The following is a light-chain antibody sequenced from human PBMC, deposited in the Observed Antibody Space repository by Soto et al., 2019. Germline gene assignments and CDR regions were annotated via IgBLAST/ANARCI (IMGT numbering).Light chain of an antibody. J-gene: IGLJ3*02. V-gene: IGLV2-23*01. CDR1: SSDVGSYNL. CDR2: EGS. CDR3: CSYAGRSTLV. Sequence: QSALTQPASVSGSPGQSITISCTGTSSDVGSYNLVSWYHHHPDKAPKLLIYEGSKRPSGVSDRFSGSKSGNTASLTISGLQAEDEADYYCCSYAGRSTLVFGGGTQLTVL.